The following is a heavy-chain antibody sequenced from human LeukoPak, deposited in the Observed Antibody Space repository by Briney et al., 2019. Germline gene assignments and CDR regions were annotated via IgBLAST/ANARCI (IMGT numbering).Heavy chain of an antibody. Sequence: SETLSLTCAVYGGSFSGYYWSWIRQPPGKGLEWIGEINHSGSTNYNPSLKSRVTISVDTSKNQFSLKLSSVTAADAAVYYCAGYCTNGACYNDYWGQGTLVTVSS. V-gene: IGHV4-34*01. CDR1: GGSFSGYY. CDR3: AGYCTNGACYNDY. D-gene: IGHD2-8*01. J-gene: IGHJ4*02. CDR2: INHSGST.